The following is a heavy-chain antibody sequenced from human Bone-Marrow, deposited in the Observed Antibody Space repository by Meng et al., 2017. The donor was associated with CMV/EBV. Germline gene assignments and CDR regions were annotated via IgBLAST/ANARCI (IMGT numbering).Heavy chain of an antibody. CDR2: IRSKAYGGTT. CDR3: TTDAFYYYDSSGYRSTYFDD. CDR1: GFTFGDYA. Sequence: GGSLRLSCTASGFTFGDYAMSWVRQAPGKGLEWVGFIRSKAYGGTTEYAASVKGRFTISRDDSKSIAYLQMNSLKTEDTAVYYCTTDAFYYYDSSGYRSTYFDDWGQGTLVTVSS. V-gene: IGHV3-49*04. D-gene: IGHD3-22*01. J-gene: IGHJ4*02.